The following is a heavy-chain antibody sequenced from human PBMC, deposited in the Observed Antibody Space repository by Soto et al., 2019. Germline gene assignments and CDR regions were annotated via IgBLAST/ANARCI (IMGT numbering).Heavy chain of an antibody. CDR3: ARRYGTTFDS. J-gene: IGHJ4*02. CDR1: GGSISSYY. CDR2: IYYSGST. D-gene: IGHD1-7*01. Sequence: QVQLQESGPGLVKPSETLSLTCTVSGGSISSYYWSWIRQPPGKGLEWIGYIYYSGSTNYNPSLKSRATISVDTSKNPFSLKRSSVTAADTAVYYCARRYGTTFDSWGQGTLVTVSS. V-gene: IGHV4-59*01.